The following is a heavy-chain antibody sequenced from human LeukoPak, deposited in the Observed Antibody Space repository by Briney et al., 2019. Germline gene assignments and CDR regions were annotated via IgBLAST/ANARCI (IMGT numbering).Heavy chain of an antibody. CDR2: ISYDGSNK. J-gene: IGHJ4*02. D-gene: IGHD3-10*01. Sequence: PGGSLRLSCAASGFTFSSYGMHWVRQAPGKGLEWGAVISYDGSNKYYADSVKGRFTISRDNSKNTLYLQMNSLRAEDTAVYYCAKDQYYYGSGSYSHYFDYWGQGTLVTVSS. CDR1: GFTFSSYG. CDR3: AKDQYYYGSGSYSHYFDY. V-gene: IGHV3-30*18.